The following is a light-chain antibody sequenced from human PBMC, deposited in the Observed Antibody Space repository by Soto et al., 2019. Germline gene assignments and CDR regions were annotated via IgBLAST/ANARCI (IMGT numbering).Light chain of an antibody. J-gene: IGLJ3*02. CDR1: SSNIGSNA. CDR2: SNN. CDR3: ATWEDSLNGWV. V-gene: IGLV1-44*01. Sequence: QSVLTQPPSASGTPGQRVTISCSGSSSNIGSNAVSWYQQLPGTAPKVLIYSNNQRPSGVPDRFSGSKSGTSASLAISGRQSEDDADYYCATWEDSLNGWVFGGGTKLTVL.